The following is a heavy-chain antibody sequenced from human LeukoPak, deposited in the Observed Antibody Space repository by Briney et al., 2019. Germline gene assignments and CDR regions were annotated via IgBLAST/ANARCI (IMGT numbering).Heavy chain of an antibody. D-gene: IGHD2-21*01. Sequence: GGSLRLSCAVSGFTFSDYWMSWVRQAPGKGLEWVANIKEDGSEKYYVDSVKGRFTISRDNAKNSLYLQMKSLIAEDTALYYCARELKALWRDYFDYWGQGTLVTVSS. J-gene: IGHJ4*02. CDR2: IKEDGSEK. V-gene: IGHV3-7*01. CDR1: GFTFSDYW. CDR3: ARELKALWRDYFDY.